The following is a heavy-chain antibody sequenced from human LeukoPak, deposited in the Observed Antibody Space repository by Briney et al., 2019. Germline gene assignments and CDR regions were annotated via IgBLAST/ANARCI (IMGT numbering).Heavy chain of an antibody. CDR3: ARDPDYGDFSYYFDF. V-gene: IGHV3-30-3*01. CDR2: ISYDGSNK. Sequence: GKSLRLSCAASGFTFRSYAIHWVRQAPGKGLEWVALISYDGSNKYYADSVKGRFTISRDNSKNTVYLQMNSLRAEDTAVYYCARDPDYGDFSYYFDFWGQGTLVTVSS. CDR1: GFTFRSYA. D-gene: IGHD4-17*01. J-gene: IGHJ4*02.